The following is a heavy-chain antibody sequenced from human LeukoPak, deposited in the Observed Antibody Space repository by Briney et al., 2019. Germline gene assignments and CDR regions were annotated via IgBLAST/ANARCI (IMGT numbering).Heavy chain of an antibody. Sequence: GESLKISCKGSGYSFTTYWIGWVRQMPGKGLEWMGIIYPGDSEIRYSPSFQGQVTISADKSISTAYLQWSSLKASDTAMYYCARRSTSRYCSGGSCYSGDWFDPWGQGTLVTVSS. CDR1: GYSFTTYW. V-gene: IGHV5-51*01. CDR3: ARRSTSRYCSGGSCYSGDWFDP. J-gene: IGHJ5*02. D-gene: IGHD2-15*01. CDR2: IYPGDSEI.